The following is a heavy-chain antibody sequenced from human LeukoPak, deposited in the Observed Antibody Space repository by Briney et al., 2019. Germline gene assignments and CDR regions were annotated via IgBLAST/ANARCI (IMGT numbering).Heavy chain of an antibody. D-gene: IGHD3-10*01. V-gene: IGHV3-23*01. J-gene: IGHJ4*02. CDR3: AKDGYGSGSMYYFDY. Sequence: PGGSLRLSCAASGFTFSSYAMSWVRQAPGKGLEWVSAISGSGGSTYYADSVKGRFTISRDNSKNTLYLQMNSLRAEDTAVYYCAKDGYGSGSMYYFDYWGQGTLVTVSS. CDR2: ISGSGGST. CDR1: GFTFSSYA.